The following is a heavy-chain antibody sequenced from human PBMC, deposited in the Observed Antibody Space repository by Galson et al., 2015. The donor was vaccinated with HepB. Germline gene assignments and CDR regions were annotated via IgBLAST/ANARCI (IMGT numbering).Heavy chain of an antibody. V-gene: IGHV4-39*01. D-gene: IGHD6-6*01. CDR3: ARHFGGSSSYFPIIY. CDR1: GGSISSSSYY. J-gene: IGHJ4*02. CDR2: IYYSGST. Sequence: ETLSLTCTVSGGSISSSSYYWGWIRQPPGKGLEWIGSIYYSGSTYYNPSLKGRVTISVDTSKNQFSLKLSSVTAADTAVYYCARHFGGSSSYFPIIYWGQGTLVTVSS.